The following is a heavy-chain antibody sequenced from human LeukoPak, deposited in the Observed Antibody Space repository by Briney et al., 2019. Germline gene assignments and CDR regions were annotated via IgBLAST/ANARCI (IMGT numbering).Heavy chain of an antibody. CDR3: ARGTRGSYSSIHD. Sequence: ASVKVSCKASGHTFTGYYMHWVRQAPGQGLEWMGWINPNSGGTNYAQKFQGRVTMTRDTSISATYMELRTLTSDDTAVYYCARGTRGSYSSIHDWGQGTLVTVSS. D-gene: IGHD1-26*01. J-gene: IGHJ4*02. CDR1: GHTFTGYY. V-gene: IGHV1-2*02. CDR2: INPNSGGT.